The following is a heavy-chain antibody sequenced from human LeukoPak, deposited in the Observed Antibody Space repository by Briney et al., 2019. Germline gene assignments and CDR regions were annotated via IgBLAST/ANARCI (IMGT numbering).Heavy chain of an antibody. J-gene: IGHJ4*02. V-gene: IGHV4-59*01. Sequence: SETLSLTCTVSGGSISSYYWSWIRQPPGKGLEWIGYIYYSRSTNYNPSLKSRVTISVDTSKNQFSLKLSSVTAADTAVYYCARARGYSYSDYWGQGTLVTVSS. D-gene: IGHD5-18*01. CDR3: ARARGYSYSDY. CDR1: GGSISSYY. CDR2: IYYSRST.